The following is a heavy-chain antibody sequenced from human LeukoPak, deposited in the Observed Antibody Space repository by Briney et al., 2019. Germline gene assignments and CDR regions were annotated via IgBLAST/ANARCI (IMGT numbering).Heavy chain of an antibody. Sequence: GGSLRLSCAASGFTFSSYTIHWVRQAPGKGLEWVANIKEDGSEIYYVDSVKGRFTISRDNAKNSVYLQMNSLRDEDTAVYYCARDRGYGALDYWGQGTLVTVPS. D-gene: IGHD4/OR15-4a*01. CDR3: ARDRGYGALDY. CDR2: IKEDGSEI. CDR1: GFTFSSYT. V-gene: IGHV3-7*01. J-gene: IGHJ4*02.